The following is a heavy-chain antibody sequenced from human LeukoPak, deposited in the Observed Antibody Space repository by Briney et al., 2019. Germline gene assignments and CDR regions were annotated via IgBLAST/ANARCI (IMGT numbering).Heavy chain of an antibody. Sequence: PSETLSLTCTVSGGSVSSGSYYWSWIRQPPGKGLEWLGYIYYSGSTNYNPSLKSRVTISVDTSKNQFSLKLSSVTAADTAVYYCAREVSSSRYKYFDYWGQGTLVTVSS. CDR1: GGSVSSGSYY. J-gene: IGHJ4*02. D-gene: IGHD6-6*01. V-gene: IGHV4-61*01. CDR2: IYYSGST. CDR3: AREVSSSRYKYFDY.